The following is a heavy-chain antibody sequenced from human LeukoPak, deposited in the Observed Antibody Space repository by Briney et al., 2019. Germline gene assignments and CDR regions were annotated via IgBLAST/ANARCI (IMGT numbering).Heavy chain of an antibody. V-gene: IGHV3-30-3*01. CDR2: ISYDGSNK. CDR1: GFTFSSYA. CDR3: ARTKFGETIFPLDY. J-gene: IGHJ4*02. Sequence: PGRSLRLSCAASGFTFSSYAMHWVRQAPGKGLEWVAVISYDGSNKYYADSVKGRFTISRDNSKNTLYLQMNSLRAEDTAVYYCARTKFGETIFPLDYWGQGTLVTVSS. D-gene: IGHD3-10*01.